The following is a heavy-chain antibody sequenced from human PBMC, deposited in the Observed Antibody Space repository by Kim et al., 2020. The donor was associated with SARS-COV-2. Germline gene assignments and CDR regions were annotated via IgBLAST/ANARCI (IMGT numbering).Heavy chain of an antibody. Sequence: GGSLRLSCAASGFTFSSYAMSWVRQAPGKGLEWVSAISGSGGSTYYADSVKGRFTISRDNSKNTLYLQMNSLRAEDTAVYYCAKETYSSSRGDYYGMDVWGQGTTVTVSS. CDR1: GFTFSSYA. CDR2: ISGSGGST. CDR3: AKETYSSSRGDYYGMDV. J-gene: IGHJ6*02. V-gene: IGHV3-23*01. D-gene: IGHD6-13*01.